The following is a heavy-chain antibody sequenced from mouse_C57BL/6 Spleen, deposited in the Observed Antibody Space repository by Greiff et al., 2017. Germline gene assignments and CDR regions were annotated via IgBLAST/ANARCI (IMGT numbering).Heavy chain of an antibody. J-gene: IGHJ2*01. V-gene: IGHV1-62-2*01. CDR3: ARHEDDGYYPYYVDY. CDR2: FYPGSGSI. CDR1: GYTFTEYT. Sequence: VNLVESGAELVKPGASVKLSCKASGYTFTEYTIHWVKQRSGQGLEWIGWFYPGSGSIKYNEKFKDKATLTADKSSSTVYMELSRLTSEDSAVYFCARHEDDGYYPYYVDYWGQGTTLTVSS. D-gene: IGHD2-3*01.